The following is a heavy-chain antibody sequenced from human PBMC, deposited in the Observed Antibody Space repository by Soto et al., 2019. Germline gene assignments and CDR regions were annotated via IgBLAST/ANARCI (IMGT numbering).Heavy chain of an antibody. V-gene: IGHV3-33*01. D-gene: IGHD6-6*01. CDR1: GFTFSSYG. J-gene: IGHJ6*03. Sequence: GGSLRLSCAASGFTFSSYGMHWVRQAPGKGLEWVAVIWYDGSNKYYADSVKGRFTISRDNSKNTLYLQMNSLRAEDTAVYYCARDPSNVYYMDVWGKGTTVTVSS. CDR3: ARDPSNVYYMDV. CDR2: IWYDGSNK.